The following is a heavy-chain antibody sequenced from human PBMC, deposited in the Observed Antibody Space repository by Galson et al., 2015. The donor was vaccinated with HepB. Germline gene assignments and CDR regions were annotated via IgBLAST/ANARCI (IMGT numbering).Heavy chain of an antibody. CDR2: IYSGGST. CDR1: GFTVSSNY. D-gene: IGHD6-19*01. Sequence: SLRLSCAASGFTVSSNYMSWVRQAPGKGLEWVSVIYSGGSTYYADSVKGRFTISRDNSKNTLYLQMNSLRAEDTAVYYCARLGYSSGWYWYFDLWGRGTLVTVSS. CDR3: ARLGYSSGWYWYFDL. V-gene: IGHV3-53*01. J-gene: IGHJ2*01.